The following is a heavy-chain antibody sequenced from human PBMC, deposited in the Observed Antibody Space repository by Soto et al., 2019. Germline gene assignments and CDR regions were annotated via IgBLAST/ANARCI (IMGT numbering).Heavy chain of an antibody. V-gene: IGHV4-31*03. CDR2: IYYSGST. CDR1: GGSISSGGYY. Sequence: QVQLQESGPGLVKPSQTLSLTCTVSGGSISSGGYYWSWIRQHPGKGLEWIGYIYYSGSTYYNPSLKSRVTISVDTSKNQFSLKLSSVTAADTAVYYCARRINYYGSGSYIDYWGQGTLVTVSS. D-gene: IGHD3-10*01. CDR3: ARRINYYGSGSYIDY. J-gene: IGHJ4*02.